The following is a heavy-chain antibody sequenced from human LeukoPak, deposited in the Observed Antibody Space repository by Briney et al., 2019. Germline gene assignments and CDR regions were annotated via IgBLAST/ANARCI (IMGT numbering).Heavy chain of an antibody. CDR1: GFTFSSYS. CDR2: ISSSSSYI. D-gene: IGHD3-16*01. Sequence: GGSLRLSCAASGFTFSSYSMNWVRQAPGKELEWVSSISSSSSYIYYADSVKGRFTISRDNAKNSLYLQMNSLRAEDTAVYYCARGGPHDPHDYWGQGTLVTVSS. J-gene: IGHJ4*02. V-gene: IGHV3-21*01. CDR3: ARGGPHDPHDY.